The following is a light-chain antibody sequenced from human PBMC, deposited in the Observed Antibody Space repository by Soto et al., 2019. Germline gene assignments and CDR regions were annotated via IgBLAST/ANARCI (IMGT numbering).Light chain of an antibody. Sequence: QSVLTQSPSASASLGASVKLTCTLSSGHSSYAIAWHQQQPEKGPRYLMKLNSDGSHSKGDGIPDRFSGSSSGAARYLTFSRLRSEDGADYYCQTWGTGPWVFGGGTKLTVL. CDR3: QTWGTGPWV. J-gene: IGLJ3*02. V-gene: IGLV4-69*01. CDR1: SGHSSYA. CDR2: LNSDGSH.